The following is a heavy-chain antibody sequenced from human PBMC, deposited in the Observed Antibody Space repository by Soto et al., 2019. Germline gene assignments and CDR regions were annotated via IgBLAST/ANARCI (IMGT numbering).Heavy chain of an antibody. CDR3: MNYNSGWKY. D-gene: IGHD5-12*01. CDR1: GVSISSHGYF. CDR2: ISYSRST. Sequence: QLQLQESGPGLVQPSETLSLTCTVSGVSISSHGYFWGWIRQPPGKGLEWIGMISYSRSTYYSPSLKSRVTISADTSKNQLSLRLSSVTAADTAVFHCMNYNSGWKYWGQGTVVTVSS. V-gene: IGHV4-39*01. J-gene: IGHJ4*02.